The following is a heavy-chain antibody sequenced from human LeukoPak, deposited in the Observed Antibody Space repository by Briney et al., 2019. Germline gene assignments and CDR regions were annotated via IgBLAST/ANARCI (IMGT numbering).Heavy chain of an antibody. CDR1: GIAMHDHA. CDR2: IDWNSGRI. J-gene: IGHJ6*02. Sequence: GGSLSLSCVGSGIAMHDHAMHWVRQAVGMRLVWVSGIDWNSGRIGYTDSVKGRFTISRDNAKNSLYLQMNSLRAEDTALYYCGKDVLAGGLDVWGQGTTVTVSS. V-gene: IGHV3-9*01. CDR3: GKDVLAGGLDV.